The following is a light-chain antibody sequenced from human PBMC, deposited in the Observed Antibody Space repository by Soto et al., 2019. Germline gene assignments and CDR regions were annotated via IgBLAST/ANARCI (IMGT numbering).Light chain of an antibody. CDR2: GAS. V-gene: IGKV3-20*01. CDR1: QSVSSSY. Sequence: EIVLTQSPGTLSLSPGERATLSCRASQSVSSSYLAWYQQKPGQAPRLLIYGASSRATGIPDRFSGSGSGTVFTFTISRLEPEDFSVDYCQQYGCLWFTFGTGTKVDIK. J-gene: IGKJ3*01. CDR3: QQYGCLWFT.